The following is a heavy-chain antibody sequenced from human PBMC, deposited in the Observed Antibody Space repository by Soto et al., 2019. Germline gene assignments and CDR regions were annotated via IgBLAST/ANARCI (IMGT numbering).Heavy chain of an antibody. D-gene: IGHD3-10*01. J-gene: IGHJ5*02. CDR2: IYWDDDK. CDR3: AHKSSLSRRDPNWFDP. Sequence: QITLKESGPTLVKPTQTLTLTCTFSGFSLSTSGVGVGWIRQPPGKALEWLALIYWDDDKRYSPSLKSRLTITKDTSKNQVVLTMTNMDPVDTATYYCAHKSSLSRRDPNWFDPWGQGTLVTVSS. V-gene: IGHV2-5*02. CDR1: GFSLSTSGVG.